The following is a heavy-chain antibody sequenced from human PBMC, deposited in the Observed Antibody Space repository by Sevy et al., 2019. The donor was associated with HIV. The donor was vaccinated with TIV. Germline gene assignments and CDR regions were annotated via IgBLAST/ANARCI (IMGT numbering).Heavy chain of an antibody. V-gene: IGHV4-39*01. Sequence: SETLSLTCSVSGGPISSTFSYWGWIRQPPGKGLEWIGSAHYSGSTYYNSSLKSRATISVDTSRSHFSLKLTSVTAADTAVYYCARHLQQTRTYHYYYGMDVWGQGTTVTGSS. D-gene: IGHD6-13*01. CDR1: GGPISSTFSY. CDR2: AHYSGST. J-gene: IGHJ6*02. CDR3: ARHLQQTRTYHYYYGMDV.